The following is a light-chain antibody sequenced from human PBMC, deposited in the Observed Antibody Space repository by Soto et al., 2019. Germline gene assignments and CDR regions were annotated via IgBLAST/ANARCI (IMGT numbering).Light chain of an antibody. CDR1: QSVSNSY. CDR2: GAS. J-gene: IGKJ5*01. Sequence: EIVLTQSPGTLSLSPGERATLSCRAGQSVSNSYLAWYQQKPGQPPRLLIYGASSRATGIPDRFSGSGSGTDFTLTISRLEPEDFAVYFCQHHGSSPPITFGQGTRLEIK. V-gene: IGKV3-20*01. CDR3: QHHGSSPPIT.